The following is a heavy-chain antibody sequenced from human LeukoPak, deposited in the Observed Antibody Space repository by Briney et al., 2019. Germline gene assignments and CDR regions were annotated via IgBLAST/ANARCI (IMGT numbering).Heavy chain of an antibody. Sequence: PSETLSLTCSVSGGSVSSSHWNWVRQPPGKGLEWIGNVDYNGGTKYNPSLTSRVTMSVDTSNNQFSLKMHSVTAADTAVYYCARLSKGRFFDYIFDYWGQGTLVTVSS. J-gene: IGHJ4*02. CDR2: VDYNGGT. V-gene: IGHV4-59*02. CDR3: ARLSKGRFFDYIFDY. D-gene: IGHD3-9*01. CDR1: GGSVSSSH.